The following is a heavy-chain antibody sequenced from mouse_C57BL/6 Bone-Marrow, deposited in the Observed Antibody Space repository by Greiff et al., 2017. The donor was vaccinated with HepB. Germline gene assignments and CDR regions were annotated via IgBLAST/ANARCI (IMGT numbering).Heavy chain of an antibody. V-gene: IGHV5-6*02. CDR3: ARRGWYFDV. CDR1: GFTFSSYG. J-gene: IGHJ1*03. Sequence: EVMLVESGGDLVKPGGSLKLSCAASGFTFSSYGMSWVRQTADKRLEWVATISSGGSYTYYPDSVKGRFTISRDNAKNTLYLQMSSLKSEDTAMYYCARRGWYFDVWGTGTTVTVAS. CDR2: ISSGGSYT.